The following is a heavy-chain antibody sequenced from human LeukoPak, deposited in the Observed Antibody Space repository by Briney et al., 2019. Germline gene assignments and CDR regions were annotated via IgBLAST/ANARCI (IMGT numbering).Heavy chain of an antibody. V-gene: IGHV3-11*06. CDR1: GFTFSDYY. Sequence: GGSLRLSCAASGFTFSDYYMSWIRQAPGKGLEWVSYISSSSYTNYADSVKGRFTISRDNAKNSLYLQMNSLRAEDTAVYYCARVVDCSGGSCFMFPDYWGQGTLVTVSS. J-gene: IGHJ4*02. CDR2: ISSSSYT. CDR3: ARVVDCSGGSCFMFPDY. D-gene: IGHD2-15*01.